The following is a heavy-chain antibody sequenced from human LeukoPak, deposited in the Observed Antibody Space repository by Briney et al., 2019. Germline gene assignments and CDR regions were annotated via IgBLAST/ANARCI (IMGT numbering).Heavy chain of an antibody. V-gene: IGHV3-21*01. CDR2: ISSSSSYI. CDR1: GFTFSSYS. CDR3: ARDLESSGWPDY. D-gene: IGHD6-19*01. Sequence: GGSLRLSCAASGFTFSSYSMNWVRQAPGKGLEWVSSISSSSSYIYYADSVKGRFTISRDNAKNSLYLQMNSLRAEDTAVYYWARDLESSGWPDYWGQGGLVTVSS. J-gene: IGHJ4*02.